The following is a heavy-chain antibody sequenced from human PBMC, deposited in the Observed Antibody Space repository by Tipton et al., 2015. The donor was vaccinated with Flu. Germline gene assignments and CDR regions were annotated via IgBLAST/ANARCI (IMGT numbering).Heavy chain of an antibody. CDR2: TYPGDSDT. D-gene: IGHD3-10*01. Sequence: QLVQSGAEVKKPGESLKISCRGSGYNFPLYWIAWVRQTPGTGLEWMGITYPGDSDTRYSPSFQGQVTLSVDKSIAIAYLHWSSLEASDSAMYYCVRGLYGSVSYPWFDSWGQGTLVTVSS. V-gene: IGHV5-51*03. CDR3: VRGLYGSVSYPWFDS. J-gene: IGHJ5*01. CDR1: GYNFPLYW.